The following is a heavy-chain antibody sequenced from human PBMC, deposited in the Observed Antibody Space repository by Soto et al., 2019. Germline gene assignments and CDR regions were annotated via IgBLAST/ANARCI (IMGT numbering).Heavy chain of an antibody. CDR1: GFTFSIYA. CDR2: ISTNGGST. J-gene: IGHJ4*02. D-gene: IGHD3-22*01. Sequence: GGSLRLSCSASGFTFSIYAMHWVRQAPGKGLEYVSSISTNGGSTHYADSVKGRFTISRDNSKNTQYLQMSSLRADDTAVYYCMKREYYYDSSGYYPFDYWGQGTLVTVSS. V-gene: IGHV3-64D*06. CDR3: MKREYYYDSSGYYPFDY.